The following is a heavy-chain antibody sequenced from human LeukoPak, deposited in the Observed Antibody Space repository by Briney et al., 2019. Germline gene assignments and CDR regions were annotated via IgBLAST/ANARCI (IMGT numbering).Heavy chain of an antibody. Sequence: SETLSLTCAVYGGSFSGYYWSWIRQPPGKGLEWIGEINHSGSTNYNPSLKSRVTISVDTSKNQFSLKLSSVTAADTAVYYCARDHQSPDSSGYYRDYWGQGTLVTVSS. D-gene: IGHD3-22*01. CDR1: GGSFSGYY. CDR3: ARDHQSPDSSGYYRDY. J-gene: IGHJ4*02. CDR2: INHSGST. V-gene: IGHV4-34*01.